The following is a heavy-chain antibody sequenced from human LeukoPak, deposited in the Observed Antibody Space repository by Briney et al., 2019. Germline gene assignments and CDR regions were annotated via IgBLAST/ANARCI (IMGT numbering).Heavy chain of an antibody. CDR1: GGPIYSYY. CDR3: ARLKFYDSTGYSPGHYMDV. V-gene: IGHV4-4*07. J-gene: IGHJ6*03. CDR2: LYPGVST. D-gene: IGHD3-22*01. Sequence: SETLSLTCTVSGGPIYSYYWSWLRQTAGKGLEWIGRLYPGVSTNYNPSLKSRVTMSVDTSKNQFALKLSAVTAADTAVYYCARLKFYDSTGYSPGHYMDVWGKGTTVTVSS.